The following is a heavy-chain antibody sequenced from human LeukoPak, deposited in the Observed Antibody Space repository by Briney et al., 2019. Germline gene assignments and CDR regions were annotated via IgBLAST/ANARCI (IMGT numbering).Heavy chain of an antibody. D-gene: IGHD2-15*01. CDR2: INHSGST. V-gene: IGHV4-34*01. CDR1: GGSFSGYY. CDR3: ASRPGAAPFDY. J-gene: IGHJ4*02. Sequence: SETLSLTCAVYGGSFSGYYWSWIRQPPGKGLEWIGEINHSGSTNYNPSLKSRVTISVDTSKNQFSLKLSSVTAADTAVYYCASRPGAAPFDYWGQGTLVTVSS.